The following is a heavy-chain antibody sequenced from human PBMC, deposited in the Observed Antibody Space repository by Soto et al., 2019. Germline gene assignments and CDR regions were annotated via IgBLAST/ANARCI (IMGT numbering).Heavy chain of an antibody. J-gene: IGHJ4*01. CDR1: VDSISRATHY. V-gene: IGHV4-31*03. CDR3: VSRHTSISHSFDS. Sequence: PPPLPPTGTVPVDSISRATHYWTWFRQHPGKGLEWIGYVSSSGNSYYSPSLKSRVFMSVDTSKYLFSLKLSSVTAADTSIYYRVSRHTSISHSFDSCGHRTPVPVSS. CDR2: VSSSGNS.